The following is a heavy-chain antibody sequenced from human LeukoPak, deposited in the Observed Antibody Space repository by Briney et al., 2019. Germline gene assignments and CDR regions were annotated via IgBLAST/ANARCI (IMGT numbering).Heavy chain of an antibody. D-gene: IGHD3-22*01. CDR1: GFTFNSYS. Sequence: GGSLRLSCAASGFTFNSYSMNWVCQAPGKGLEWVSSISSSSSYIYYADSVKGRFTISRDNAKTSLYLQMNSLRAEDTAVYCCARAKYYYDGSGPLDYWGQGTLVTVSS. V-gene: IGHV3-21*01. CDR3: ARAKYYYDGSGPLDY. CDR2: ISSSSSYI. J-gene: IGHJ4*02.